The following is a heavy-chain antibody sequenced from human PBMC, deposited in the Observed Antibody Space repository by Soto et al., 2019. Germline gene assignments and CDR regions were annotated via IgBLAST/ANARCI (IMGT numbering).Heavy chain of an antibody. CDR1: GFTFSSYW. CDR3: ARDPTVAGPTTVDY. V-gene: IGHV3-74*01. D-gene: IGHD6-19*01. Sequence: PGGSLRLSCAASGFTFSSYWMHWVRQTPGKGLLWVSRIDIAGSTTTYADSVKGRFTISRDNAKNTLYLQMNRLRAEDTAVYYCARDPTVAGPTTVDYCGQGTLVTVSS. J-gene: IGHJ4*02. CDR2: IDIAGSTT.